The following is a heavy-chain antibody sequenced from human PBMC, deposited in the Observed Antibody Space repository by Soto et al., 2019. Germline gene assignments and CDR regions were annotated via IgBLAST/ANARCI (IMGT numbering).Heavy chain of an antibody. V-gene: IGHV3-23*01. Sequence: TGGSLRLCYAASGFTFSSYAMSWVRQAPGKGLEWFSAISGSGGSTYYADSVKGRFTISRDNSKNTLYLQMNSLRAEDTAVYYCAKDLGQYGGNPYYYYYGMDVWGQGTTVTVSS. D-gene: IGHD2-15*01. CDR1: GFTFSSYA. CDR3: AKDLGQYGGNPYYYYYGMDV. CDR2: ISGSGGST. J-gene: IGHJ6*02.